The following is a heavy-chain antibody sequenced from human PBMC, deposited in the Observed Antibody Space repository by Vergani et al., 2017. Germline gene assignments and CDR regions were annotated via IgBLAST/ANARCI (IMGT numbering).Heavy chain of an antibody. V-gene: IGHV2-26*01. CDR3: ARIGHGDYPYYFDY. CDR2: IFSNDEK. Sequence: QVTLKESGPVLVKPTETLTLTCTVSGFSLSNARMGVSWIRQPPGKALEWLAHIFSNDEKSYSTALKSRLTISKDTSKRQMVLTMTNMDPVDTATYYCARIGHGDYPYYFDYWGQGTLVTVSS. J-gene: IGHJ4*02. CDR1: GFSLSNARMG. D-gene: IGHD4-17*01.